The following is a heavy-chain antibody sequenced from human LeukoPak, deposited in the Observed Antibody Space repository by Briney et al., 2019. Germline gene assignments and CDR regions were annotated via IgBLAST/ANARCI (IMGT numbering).Heavy chain of an antibody. CDR1: GFTFSSYG. CDR3: AQDAIWFGEGGY. V-gene: IGHV3-23*01. J-gene: IGHJ4*02. CDR2: ISGSGGST. D-gene: IGHD3-10*01. Sequence: PGGSLRLSCAASGFTFSSYGMSWVRQAPGKGLEWVSAISGSGGSTYYADSVKGRFTISRDSSKNTLYLQMNSLRAEDTAVYYCAQDAIWFGEGGYWGQGTLVTVSS.